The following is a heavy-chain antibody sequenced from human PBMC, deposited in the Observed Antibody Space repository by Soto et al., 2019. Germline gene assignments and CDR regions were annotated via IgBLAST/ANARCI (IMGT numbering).Heavy chain of an antibody. V-gene: IGHV1-3*01. CDR3: ARERGGITIFGVTLGMDV. Sequence: ASVKVSCKTAGYSFTSYAMHWVRRAPGQRLEWMGWISGGNGNTKYSQRFQGRVTISRDTSASTAYMELSSLRSEDTAVYFCARERGGITIFGVTLGMDVWGPGTTVTVSS. J-gene: IGHJ6*02. CDR2: ISGGNGNT. CDR1: GYSFTSYA. D-gene: IGHD3-3*01.